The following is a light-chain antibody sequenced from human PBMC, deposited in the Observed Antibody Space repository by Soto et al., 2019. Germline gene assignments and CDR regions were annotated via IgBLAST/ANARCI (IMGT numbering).Light chain of an antibody. J-gene: IGKJ5*01. Sequence: DIQMTQSPSFISALIGDRVTITCRASQDLSTWLAWYQQKPGEAPRLLIYAASSLQSDGPSRFSGSGSGTDFTLTITSVQPEDSVIFYGQQANSFPITFGQGTRLEIK. CDR1: QDLSTW. CDR3: QQANSFPIT. V-gene: IGKV1-12*01. CDR2: AAS.